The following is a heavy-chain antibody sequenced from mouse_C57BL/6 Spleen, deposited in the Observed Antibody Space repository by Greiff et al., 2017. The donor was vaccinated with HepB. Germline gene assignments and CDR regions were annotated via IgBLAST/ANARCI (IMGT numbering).Heavy chain of an antibody. CDR3: TRVYDGYSYFDY. CDR2: ISSGGDYI. J-gene: IGHJ2*01. D-gene: IGHD2-3*01. V-gene: IGHV5-9-1*02. CDR1: GFTFSSYA. Sequence: EVQGVESGEGLVKPGGSLKLSCAASGFTFSSYAMSWVRQTPEKRLEWVAYISSGGDYIYYADTVKGRFTISRDNARNTLYLQMSSLKSEDTAMYYCTRVYDGYSYFDYWGQGTTLTVSS.